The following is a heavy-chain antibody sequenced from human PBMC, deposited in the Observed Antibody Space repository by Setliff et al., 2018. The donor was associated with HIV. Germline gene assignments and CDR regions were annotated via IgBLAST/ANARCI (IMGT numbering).Heavy chain of an antibody. Sequence: SETLSLTCTVSGGSISSGSYYWSWMRQPAGKGLEWIGHIYTSGSTNYNPSLKSRVTISVDTSKNQFSLKLTSVTAADTAVYYCAREDSSYHYFDYWGQGMLVTVSS. CDR1: GGSISSGSYY. J-gene: IGHJ4*02. D-gene: IGHD6-6*01. CDR2: IYTSGST. V-gene: IGHV4-61*09. CDR3: AREDSSYHYFDY.